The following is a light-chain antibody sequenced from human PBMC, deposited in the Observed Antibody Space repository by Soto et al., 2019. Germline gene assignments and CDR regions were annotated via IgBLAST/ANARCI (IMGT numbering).Light chain of an antibody. CDR3: SSCTSSSTLV. CDR2: EVS. J-gene: IGLJ2*01. V-gene: IGLV2-14*01. CDR1: SSDVGGYKY. Sequence: QSALTQPASVSGSPGQSITISCTGTSSDVGGYKYVSWYQQHPGKAPKLMIYEVSNRPSGVSNRFSGSKSGNTASLTISGLQAEDEADYYCSSCTSSSTLVFGGGTQLTVL.